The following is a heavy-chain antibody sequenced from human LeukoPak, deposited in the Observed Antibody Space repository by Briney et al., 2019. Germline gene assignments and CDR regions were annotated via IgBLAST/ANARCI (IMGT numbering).Heavy chain of an antibody. CDR2: IIPIFGTA. CDR1: GGTFSSYA. CDR3: ARASEDDILTGYYRFDY. D-gene: IGHD3-9*01. J-gene: IGHJ4*02. Sequence: ASVKVSCKASGGTFSSYAISWVRQAPGQGLEWMGGIIPIFGTANYAQKFQGRVTITADESTSTAYMELSSLRSEDTAVYYCARASEDDILTGYYRFDYWGQGTLVTVSS. V-gene: IGHV1-69*13.